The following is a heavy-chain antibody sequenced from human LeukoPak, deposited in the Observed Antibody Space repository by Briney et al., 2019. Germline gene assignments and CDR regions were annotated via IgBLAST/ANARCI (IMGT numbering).Heavy chain of an antibody. CDR2: NGDGRNI. Sequence: GGSLRLSCVASGFTFSSYWMHWVRQDPRKGLVWVSRNGDGRNINYADSVKGRFTISRDNSKDTLYLQMTSLRAEDTAVYYCARDPPHSGYALECWGQGTLVTVPS. J-gene: IGHJ4*02. CDR1: GFTFSSYW. D-gene: IGHD5-12*01. CDR3: ARDPPHSGYALEC. V-gene: IGHV3-74*01.